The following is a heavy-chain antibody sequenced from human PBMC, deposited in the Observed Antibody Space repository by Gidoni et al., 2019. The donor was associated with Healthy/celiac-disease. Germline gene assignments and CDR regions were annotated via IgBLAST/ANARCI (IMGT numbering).Heavy chain of an antibody. CDR2: INPSGGST. CDR3: ARDLHYYGSRDAFDI. D-gene: IGHD3-10*01. J-gene: IGHJ3*02. CDR1: GYTFTSYY. Sequence: QVQLVQSGAEVKKPGASVKVSCKASGYTFTSYYMHWVRQAPGQGLEWMGIINPSGGSTSYAQKFQGRVTMTRDTSTSTVYMELSSLRSEDTAVYYCARDLHYYGSRDAFDIWGQGTMVTVSS. V-gene: IGHV1-46*01.